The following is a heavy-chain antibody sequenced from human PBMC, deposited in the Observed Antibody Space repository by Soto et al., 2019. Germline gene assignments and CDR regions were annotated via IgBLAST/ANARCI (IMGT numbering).Heavy chain of an antibody. V-gene: IGHV3-33*01. CDR1: GFSFSRHG. CDR3: ARDDDYPYNGLNY. CDR2: IMNDGSVQ. Sequence: QVQLVESGGGVVQPGRSLRLTCAATGFSFSRHGMHWVRQAPGKGLEWMAVIMNDGSVQEYADSVKGRFTISRDNSKKAVDLPMNYLGTEDASVYYCARDDDYPYNGLNYWGQGILVTVTS. D-gene: IGHD4-17*01. J-gene: IGHJ4*02.